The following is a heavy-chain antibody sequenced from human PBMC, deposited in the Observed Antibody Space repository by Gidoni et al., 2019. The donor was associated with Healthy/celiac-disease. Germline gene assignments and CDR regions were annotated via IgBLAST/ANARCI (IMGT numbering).Heavy chain of an antibody. D-gene: IGHD6-19*01. Sequence: EVQLVESGGGLVQPGGSLRLSCAASGFTFSSYWMSWVRQAPGKGLEWVANIKQDGSEKYYVDYVKGRFTISRDNAKNSLYLQMNSLRAEDTAVYYCAREGDCSEQWLVPVCFDLWGRGTLVTVSS. CDR1: GFTFSSYW. V-gene: IGHV3-7*01. CDR3: AREGDCSEQWLVPVCFDL. CDR2: IKQDGSEK. J-gene: IGHJ2*01.